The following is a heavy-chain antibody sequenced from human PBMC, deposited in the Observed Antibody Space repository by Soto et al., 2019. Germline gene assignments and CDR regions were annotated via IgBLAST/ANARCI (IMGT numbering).Heavy chain of an antibody. D-gene: IGHD3-9*01. CDR3: VKSPRHFDWS. CDR1: GFTFSTYT. J-gene: IGHJ4*02. CDR2: ISADGGTT. V-gene: IGHV3-64D*08. Sequence: GGSLRLSCSASGFTFSTYTMQWIRQGPGKGLDYVSSISADGGTTIYADSVKGRFTVFRDNSKNTLYLQMSSLRAEDTAVYYCVKSPRHFDWSGGQGTLVTVSS.